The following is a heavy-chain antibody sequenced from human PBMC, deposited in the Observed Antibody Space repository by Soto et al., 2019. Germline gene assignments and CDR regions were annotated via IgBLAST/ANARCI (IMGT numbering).Heavy chain of an antibody. CDR3: ARQDELLWCGEGWYFDL. Sequence: QVQLQESGPGLVKPSETLSLTCTVSGGSISSYYWSWIRQPPGKGLEWIGYIYYSGSTNYNPSLKRRVTISVDTAKNRFSLKLSSGAAADTAVYYCARQDELLWCGEGWYFDLWGRGSLVTVSS. D-gene: IGHD3-10*01. CDR2: IYYSGST. J-gene: IGHJ2*01. CDR1: GGSISSYY. V-gene: IGHV4-59*08.